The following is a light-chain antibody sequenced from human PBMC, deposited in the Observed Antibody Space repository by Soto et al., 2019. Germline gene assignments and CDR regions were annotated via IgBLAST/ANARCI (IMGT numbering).Light chain of an antibody. V-gene: IGKV3-20*01. Sequence: EIVLTQSPGTLSLSPGERATLACRASQSVSSSYLAWYQQKPGQAPRLLIHGASSRATGIPDRFSGSGSGTDFTLTISRLEPEALAVYYCQQYGSSPDAFGPGTNVDVK. CDR1: QSVSSSY. CDR3: QQYGSSPDA. J-gene: IGKJ3*01. CDR2: GAS.